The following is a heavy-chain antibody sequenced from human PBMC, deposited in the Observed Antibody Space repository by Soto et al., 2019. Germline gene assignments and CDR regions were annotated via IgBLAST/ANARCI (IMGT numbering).Heavy chain of an antibody. CDR3: ARGRDYDSSGRNWFDP. CDR2: INHSGST. Sequence: QVQLQQWGAGLLKPSETPSLTCAVYGGSFSGYYWSWIRQPPGKGLEWIGEINHSGSTNYNPSLKSRVTISVDTSKNQFSLKLSSVTAADTAVYYCARGRDYDSSGRNWFDPWGQGTLVTVSS. D-gene: IGHD3-22*01. CDR1: GGSFSGYY. V-gene: IGHV4-34*01. J-gene: IGHJ5*02.